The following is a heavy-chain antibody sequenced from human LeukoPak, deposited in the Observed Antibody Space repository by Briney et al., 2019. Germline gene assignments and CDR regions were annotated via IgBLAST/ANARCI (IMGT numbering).Heavy chain of an antibody. V-gene: IGHV4-34*01. D-gene: IGHD2-21*01. CDR1: GGSFSGYY. J-gene: IGHJ6*02. CDR2: INHSGST. CDR3: ARGKIAPMDV. Sequence: SSETLSLTCAVYGGSFSGYYWSWIRQPPGKGLEWIGEINHSGSTNYNPSLKSRVTISVDTSKNQFSLKLSSVTAADTAVYYCARGKIAPMDVWGQGTTVTVSS.